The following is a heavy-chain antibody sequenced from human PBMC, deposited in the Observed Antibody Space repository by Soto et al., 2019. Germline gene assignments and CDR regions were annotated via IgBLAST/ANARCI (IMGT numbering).Heavy chain of an antibody. CDR3: ARSQGSSTSLEIYYYYYYGMAV. CDR2: IIPIPGTA. J-gene: IGHJ6*02. Sequence: QVQLVQSGAEVKKPGSSVKVSCKASGGTFGSYAISWVRQAPGQGLEWMGGIIPIPGTANYAQKFQGRVTTPPAKSTSTAFRGMRRLSCEDTAVYYCARSQGSSTSLEIYYYYYYGMAVWGQGTTVTVSS. V-gene: IGHV1-69*06. D-gene: IGHD2-2*01. CDR1: GGTFGSYA.